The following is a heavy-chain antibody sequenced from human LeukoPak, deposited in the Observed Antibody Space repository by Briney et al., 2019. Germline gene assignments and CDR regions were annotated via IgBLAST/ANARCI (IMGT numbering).Heavy chain of an antibody. J-gene: IGHJ3*02. CDR3: ASLNWGSGAFDI. CDR1: GGSISSYY. Sequence: PSETLSLTCTVSGGSISSYYWSWIRQPPGKGLEWIGYIYTSGSTNYNLSLKSRVTISVDTSKNQFSLKLSSVTAADTAVYYCASLNWGSGAFDIWGQGTMVTVSS. D-gene: IGHD7-27*01. V-gene: IGHV4-4*09. CDR2: IYTSGST.